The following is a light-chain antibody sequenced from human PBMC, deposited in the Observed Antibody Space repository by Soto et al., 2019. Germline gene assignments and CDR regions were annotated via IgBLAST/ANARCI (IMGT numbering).Light chain of an antibody. CDR2: GAS. Sequence: EMVMTQSPATLSVSLGERATLSCRASQSVSTKLVWYQQKPGQAPRLLIYGASTRATGIPARFSGSGSGTEFTLTISSLKSEDVAVYYLQQHDQGCRFGQGTKVEIK. V-gene: IGKV3-15*01. CDR1: QSVSTK. J-gene: IGKJ1*01. CDR3: QQHDQGCR.